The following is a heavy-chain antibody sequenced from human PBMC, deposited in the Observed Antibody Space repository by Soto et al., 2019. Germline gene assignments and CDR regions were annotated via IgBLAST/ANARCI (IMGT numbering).Heavy chain of an antibody. V-gene: IGHV1-18*01. Sequence: QVQLAQSGPEMKKPGASVTVSCKASGYTFISYGITWVRQAPGQGLEWVGWISPYNGDTNYAQSFQGRLSMTTDASPSTAYLYVRSLRSDDTAVYYCARAGGGYCTKGVCYGDNWFDPGGQGTLVSVSS. D-gene: IGHD2-8*01. CDR1: GYTFISYG. CDR2: ISPYNGDT. J-gene: IGHJ5*02. CDR3: ARAGGGYCTKGVCYGDNWFDP.